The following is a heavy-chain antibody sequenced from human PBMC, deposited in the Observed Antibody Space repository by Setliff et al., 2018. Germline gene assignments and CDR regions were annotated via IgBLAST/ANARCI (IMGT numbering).Heavy chain of an antibody. Sequence: GASVKVSCKASGATFRSYGTSWVRQAPGQGLEWMGGTIPMFGTTEYAQKFQGRLTIITDESTNTAFMQLSSLRSDDTAVCYRVREGVDSRSSTDYRYYMDVWGKGTTVTVSS. CDR1: GATFRSYG. J-gene: IGHJ6*03. V-gene: IGHV1-69*05. D-gene: IGHD3-22*01. CDR2: TIPMFGTT. CDR3: VREGVDSRSSTDYRYYMDV.